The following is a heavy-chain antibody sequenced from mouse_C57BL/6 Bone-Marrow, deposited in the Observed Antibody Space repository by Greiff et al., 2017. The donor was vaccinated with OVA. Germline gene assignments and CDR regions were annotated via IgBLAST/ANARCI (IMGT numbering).Heavy chain of an antibody. V-gene: IGHV1-82*01. D-gene: IGHD2-2*01. CDR2: IYPGDGDT. J-gene: IGHJ2*01. Sequence: VQRVESGPELVKPGASVKISCKASGYAFSSSWMNWVKQRPGKGLEWIGRIYPGDGDTNYNGKFKGKATLTADKSSSTAYMQLSSLTSEDSAVYFCARTSYGYDPYYFDYWGQGTTLTVSS. CDR3: ARTSYGYDPYYFDY. CDR1: GYAFSSSW.